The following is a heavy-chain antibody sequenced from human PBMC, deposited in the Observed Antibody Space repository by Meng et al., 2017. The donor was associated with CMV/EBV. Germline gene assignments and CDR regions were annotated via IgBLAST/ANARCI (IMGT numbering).Heavy chain of an antibody. J-gene: IGHJ6*02. CDR1: GFSLSTSGMR. CDR3: ARAHTDYYSGMDV. V-gene: IGHV2-70*04. D-gene: IGHD4-17*01. CDR2: IDWDDDK. Sequence: SGSTLVKPTQTLTLTCTFSGFSLSTSGMRASWIRQPPGKALERLARIDWDDDKFYSTSLKTRLTISKDTSKNQVVLTMTNMDPVDTATYYCARAHTDYYSGMDVWGQGTTVTVSS.